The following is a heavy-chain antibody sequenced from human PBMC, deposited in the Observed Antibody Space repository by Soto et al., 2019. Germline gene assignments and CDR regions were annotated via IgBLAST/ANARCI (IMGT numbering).Heavy chain of an antibody. D-gene: IGHD3-3*01. CDR1: GYTFTSYY. Sequence: ASVKVSCKASGYTFTSYYIHWVRQAPGQGLEWMGIINPSGGSTSYAQKLQGRVTMTTDTSTSTAYMELRSLRSDDTAVYYCAWGGNYDFWSGYYFDYYGMDVWGQGTTVTVSS. J-gene: IGHJ6*02. CDR3: AWGGNYDFWSGYYFDYYGMDV. CDR2: INPSGGST. V-gene: IGHV1-46*01.